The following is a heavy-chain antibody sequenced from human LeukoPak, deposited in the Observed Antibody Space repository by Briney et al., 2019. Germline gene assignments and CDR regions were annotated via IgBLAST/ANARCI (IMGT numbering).Heavy chain of an antibody. CDR1: GYSFTSYW. J-gene: IGHJ3*02. Sequence: GESLKISCKGSGYSFTSYWISWVRQMPGKGLEWMGRIDPSDSYTNYSPSFQGHVTISADKSISTAYLQWSSLKASDTAMYYCARQARQWLQKRGVWYSAFDIWGQGTMVTVSS. CDR3: ARQARQWLQKRGVWYSAFDI. CDR2: IDPSDSYT. V-gene: IGHV5-10-1*01. D-gene: IGHD6-19*01.